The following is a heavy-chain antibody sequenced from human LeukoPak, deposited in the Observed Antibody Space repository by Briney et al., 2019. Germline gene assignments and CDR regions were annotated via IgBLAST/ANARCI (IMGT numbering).Heavy chain of an antibody. J-gene: IGHJ6*02. CDR1: GGSISSYY. CDR3: ARDVYCSSTSCYAGSYYYYGMDV. V-gene: IGHV4-34*01. CDR2: INHSGST. D-gene: IGHD2-2*01. Sequence: SETLSLTCTVSGGSISSYYWSWIRQPPGKGLEWIGEINHSGSTNYNPSLKSRVTISVDTSKNQFSLKLSSVTAADTAVYYCARDVYCSSTSCYAGSYYYYGMDVWGQGTTVTVSS.